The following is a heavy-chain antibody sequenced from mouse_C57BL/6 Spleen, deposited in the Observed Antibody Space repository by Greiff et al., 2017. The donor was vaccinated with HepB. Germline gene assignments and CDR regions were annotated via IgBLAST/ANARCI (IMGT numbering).Heavy chain of an antibody. CDR2: IYWDDDK. D-gene: IGHD1-1*01. CDR3: ARSPNYYGSSSHWYFDV. CDR1: GFSLSTSGMG. Sequence: QVTLKVSGPGILQSSQTLSLTCSFSGFSLSTSGMGVSWIRQPSGKGLEWLAHIYWDDDKRYNPSLKSRLTISKDTSRNQVFLKITSVDTADTATYYCARSPNYYGSSSHWYFDVWGTGTTVTVSS. V-gene: IGHV8-12*01. J-gene: IGHJ1*03.